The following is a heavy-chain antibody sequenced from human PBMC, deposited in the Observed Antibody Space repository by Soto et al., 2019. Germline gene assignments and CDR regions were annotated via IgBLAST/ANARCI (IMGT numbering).Heavy chain of an antibody. Sequence: SETLSLTCTVSGGSISSSSYYWVWIRQPPGKGLEWIGSIYYSGSTYYNPSLKSRVTISVDTSKNQFPLKLSSVTAADTAVYYCARVGPGRAAAYDAFDVWGQGKMVPV. J-gene: IGHJ3*01. CDR2: IYYSGST. CDR3: ARVGPGRAAAYDAFDV. CDR1: GGSISSSSYY. V-gene: IGHV4-39*01. D-gene: IGHD6-13*01.